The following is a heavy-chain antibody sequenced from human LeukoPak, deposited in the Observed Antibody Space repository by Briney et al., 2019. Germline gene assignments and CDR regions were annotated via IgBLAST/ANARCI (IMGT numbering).Heavy chain of an antibody. V-gene: IGHV3-9*01. CDR1: GFNFDDYA. Sequence: QSGGSLRLSCAASGFNFDDYAIHWVRQAPGKGLEWVSGISWNSDSKHYADSVKGRFTISRDNAKNSLFLQMNSLRPEDTAVYYCAKDFSSGYYYFDYWGQGTLVTVSS. D-gene: IGHD3-22*01. CDR3: AKDFSSGYYYFDY. J-gene: IGHJ4*02. CDR2: ISWNSDSK.